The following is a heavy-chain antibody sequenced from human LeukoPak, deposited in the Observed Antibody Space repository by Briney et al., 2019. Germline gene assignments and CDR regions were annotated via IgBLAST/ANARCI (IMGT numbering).Heavy chain of an antibody. CDR2: ISGNNDDP. D-gene: IGHD2-2*01. CDR3: ARDGTSTDDY. J-gene: IGHJ4*02. V-gene: IGHV1-18*01. CDR1: GYTFRNFG. Sequence: GASVKVSCKASGYTFRNFGISWVRQAPGQGLEWMGWISGNNDDPNYGQKFQGRFTVTTDSSTSTAYMELRDLRSDDTAVYYCARDGTSTDDYWGQGTLVTVSS.